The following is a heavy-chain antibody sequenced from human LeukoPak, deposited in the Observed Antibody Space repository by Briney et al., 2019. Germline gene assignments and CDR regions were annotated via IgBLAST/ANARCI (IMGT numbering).Heavy chain of an antibody. V-gene: IGHV3-73*01. CDR1: DFTFSDSA. CDR2: IRSKANGYAT. D-gene: IGHD1-1*01. CDR3: TRLRSDTTGGYYYFMDV. Sequence: GGSLRLSCAASDFTFSDSAIHWVRQAPGKGLEWVGRIRSKANGYATSYGASAKGRLTISRDDSKNTADLQMSDLRTEDRAVYYCTRLRSDTTGGYYYFMDVWGKGTTVIVSS. J-gene: IGHJ6*03.